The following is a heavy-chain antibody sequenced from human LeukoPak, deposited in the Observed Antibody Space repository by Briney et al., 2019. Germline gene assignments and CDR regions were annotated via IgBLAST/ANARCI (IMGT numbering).Heavy chain of an antibody. CDR2: ISAYNGKT. V-gene: IGHV1-18*01. Sequence: GASVKVSCKASGGTFSSYAISWVRQAPGQGLEWMGWISAYNGKTNYAQKLQDRVTMTTDTSTSTAYMELRSLRSDDTAVYYCARDGPGWYSSGWDAFDIWGQGTMVTVSS. CDR1: GGTFSSYA. J-gene: IGHJ3*02. CDR3: ARDGPGWYSSGWDAFDI. D-gene: IGHD6-19*01.